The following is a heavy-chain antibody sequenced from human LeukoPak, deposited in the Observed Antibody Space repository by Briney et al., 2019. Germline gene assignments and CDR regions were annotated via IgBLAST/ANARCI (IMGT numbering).Heavy chain of an antibody. D-gene: IGHD3-16*01. J-gene: IGHJ6*02. V-gene: IGHV3-48*04. CDR2: MSSSTSTI. Sequence: PGGSLRLSCAASGFTFSSYSMNWVRQAPGKGLEWLSYMSSSTSTIYSADSVKGRFTISRDNAKNTLFLQMNSLGVEDTAIYFCAKDPPIGATSYFYGMDVWGHGTTVTVSS. CDR3: AKDPPIGATSYFYGMDV. CDR1: GFTFSSYS.